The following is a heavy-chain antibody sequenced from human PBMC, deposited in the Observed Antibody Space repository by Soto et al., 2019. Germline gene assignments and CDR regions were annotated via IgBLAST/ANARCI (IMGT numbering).Heavy chain of an antibody. CDR2: VYYSGTT. V-gene: IGHV4-39*01. CDR3: ARLIHCKTTSCYFDY. J-gene: IGHJ4*02. D-gene: IGHD2-2*01. Sequence: PSQTRSLACTVAGGSISISSYCWAWVRQPPGKGLEWFGSVYYSGTTYYNPSLKSRVTISGDTSKNQFSLKLSSVTAADTAVFYCARLIHCKTTSCYFDYWGQGTLVTVSS. CDR1: GGSISISSYC.